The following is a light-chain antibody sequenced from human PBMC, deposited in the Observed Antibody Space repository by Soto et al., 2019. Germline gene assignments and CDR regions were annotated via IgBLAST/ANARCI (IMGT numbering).Light chain of an antibody. CDR3: QQSFSSSWT. V-gene: IGKV4-1*01. CDR2: ATS. Sequence: DLEMTQSTDSLALSLNESSTINCKSSQCVLYSSNNKNYLAWYQQKPGKAPKLLIYATSGLQSGVPSRFSGSGSGTDFTLTISSLQREDFAAYYCQQSFSSSWTFGQGTKVDIK. CDR1: QCVLYSSNNKNY. J-gene: IGKJ1*01.